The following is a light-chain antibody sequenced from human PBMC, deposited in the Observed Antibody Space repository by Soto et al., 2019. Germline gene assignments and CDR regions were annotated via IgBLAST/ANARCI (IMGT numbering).Light chain of an antibody. CDR3: SSYTSGTTDYV. V-gene: IGLV2-14*01. CDR1: SSDFGLYNY. CDR2: EVT. Sequence: QSALTQPASVSGSPGQSITISCTGTSSDFGLYNYVSWYQQHPGKAPKLIIYEVTNRPSGVSNRFSGSKSDNTASLTISGLQAEDEADYYCSSYTSGTTDYVFGAGTKVTVL. J-gene: IGLJ1*01.